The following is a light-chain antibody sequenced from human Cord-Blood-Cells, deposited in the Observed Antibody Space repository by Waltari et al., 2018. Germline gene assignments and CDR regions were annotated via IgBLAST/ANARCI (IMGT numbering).Light chain of an antibody. Sequence: SYELTQPPSVSVSPGQTARITRSGAALPKQYAYWYQQKPGQAPVLVIYKDSERPSGNPERFSGSSSGTTVTLTISGVQAEDEADYYCQSADSSGTYYVFGTGTKVAVL. CDR3: QSADSSGTYYV. J-gene: IGLJ1*01. CDR2: KDS. V-gene: IGLV3-25*03. CDR1: ALPKQY.